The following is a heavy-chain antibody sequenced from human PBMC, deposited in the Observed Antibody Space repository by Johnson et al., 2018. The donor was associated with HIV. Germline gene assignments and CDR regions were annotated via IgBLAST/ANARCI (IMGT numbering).Heavy chain of an antibody. V-gene: IGHV3-33*06. CDR3: AKDLIAARRGCDAFDI. Sequence: QVQLVESGGGVVQPGRSLRLSCAASGFTFSSYGMHWVRQAPGKGLEWVAVIWYDGSNKYYADSVKGRFTISRDNSKNTLYLQMNSLRAEDTAVYYCAKDLIAARRGCDAFDIWGQGTMVTVSS. CDR1: GFTFSSYG. J-gene: IGHJ3*02. D-gene: IGHD6-6*01. CDR2: IWYDGSNK.